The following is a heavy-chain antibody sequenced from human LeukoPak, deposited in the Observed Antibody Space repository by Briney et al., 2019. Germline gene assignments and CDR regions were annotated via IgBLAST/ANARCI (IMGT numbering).Heavy chain of an antibody. CDR2: LRYDGINK. V-gene: IGHV3-30*02. CDR1: GLTFSSYC. CDR3: AKYLHAWIQLWSSLDAFDF. J-gene: IGHJ3*01. D-gene: IGHD5-18*01. Sequence: QPGGCLRLSCAAYGLTFSSYCMHWVRQAPGKVLEWVAFLRYDGINKFYADSVKGRFTISRDNSKNTLYLQMNSLRADSMGLYYCAKYLHAWIQLWSSLDAFDFWGQGTMVTVSS.